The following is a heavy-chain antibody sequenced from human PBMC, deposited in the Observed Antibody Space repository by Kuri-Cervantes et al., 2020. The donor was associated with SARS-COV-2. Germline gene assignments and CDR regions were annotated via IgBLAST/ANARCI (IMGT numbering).Heavy chain of an antibody. D-gene: IGHD3-3*01. CDR3: VKGGARITNSGVVIANWFDP. CDR2: MRNNGSA. J-gene: IGHJ5*02. V-gene: IGHV4-59*12. CDR1: GGSFSGYY. Sequence: GSLRLSCTVSGGSFSGYYWSWIRQPAGKNLDWIGYMRNNGSANYNPSLKSRVTISIDTSKNQFSLKLSSVTAADTAVYYCVKGGARITNSGVVIANWFDPWGQGTLVTVSS.